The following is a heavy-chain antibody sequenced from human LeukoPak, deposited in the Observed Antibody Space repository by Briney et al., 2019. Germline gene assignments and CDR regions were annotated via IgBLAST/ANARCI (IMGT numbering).Heavy chain of an antibody. D-gene: IGHD5-12*01. CDR2: IYYSGST. J-gene: IGHJ4*02. CDR1: GGSISSYY. V-gene: IGHV4-59*01. Sequence: PSETLSLTCTVSGGSISSYYWSWIRQPPGKGLEWIGYIYYSGSTNYNPSLKRRVTISVLTPKNQFSLKLSSVTAADTAVYYCARVTSGYENFDYWGQGTLVTVSS. CDR3: ARVTSGYENFDY.